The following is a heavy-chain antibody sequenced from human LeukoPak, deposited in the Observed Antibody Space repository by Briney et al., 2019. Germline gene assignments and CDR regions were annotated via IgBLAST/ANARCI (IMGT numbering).Heavy chain of an antibody. V-gene: IGHV3-66*01. Sequence: GGSLRLSCAASGFTVSSNFMSWVRQAPGQGLEWVSGIYSDGSPNYADSVRGRFTISRDNSKNTVYLQMNSLRAEDTAVYYCVRGAGGGDYWGQGTLVTVSS. D-gene: IGHD6-13*01. CDR2: IYSDGSP. J-gene: IGHJ4*02. CDR1: GFTVSSNF. CDR3: VRGAGGGDY.